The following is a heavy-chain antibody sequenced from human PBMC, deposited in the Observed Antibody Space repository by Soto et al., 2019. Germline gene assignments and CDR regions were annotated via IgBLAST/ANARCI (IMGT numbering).Heavy chain of an antibody. CDR3: ARDPSTVNNYYYYGMDV. V-gene: IGHV3-30-3*01. D-gene: IGHD4-17*01. CDR1: GFTFSSYA. J-gene: IGHJ6*02. Sequence: PGGSLRLSCAASGFTFSSYAMHWVRQAPGKGLEWVAVISSDGSNKYYADSVKGRFTISRDNSKNTLYLQMNSLRAEDTAVYYCARDPSTVNNYYYYGMDVWGQGTTVTVSS. CDR2: ISSDGSNK.